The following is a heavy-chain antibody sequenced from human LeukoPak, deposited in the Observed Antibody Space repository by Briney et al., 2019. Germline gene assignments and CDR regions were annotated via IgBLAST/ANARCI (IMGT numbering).Heavy chain of an antibody. CDR1: GFTFSSYG. J-gene: IGHJ4*02. CDR3: AKDFDYYDSSGYYYPHY. CDR2: ISYDGSNK. V-gene: IGHV3-30*18. Sequence: PGGSLRLSCAASGFTFSSYGMHWVRQAPGKGLEWVAVISYDGSNKYYADSVKGRFTISRDNSKYTLYLQMNSLRAEDTAVYYCAKDFDYYDSSGYYYPHYWGQGTLVTVSS. D-gene: IGHD3-22*01.